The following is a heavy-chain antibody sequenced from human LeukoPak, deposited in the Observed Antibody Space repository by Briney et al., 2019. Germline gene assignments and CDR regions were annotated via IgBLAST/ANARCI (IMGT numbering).Heavy chain of an antibody. CDR1: GFTFDNAW. CDR3: ARGVGSHFDY. Sequence: GGSLRLSCRASGFTFDNAWMSWVRQAPGKGLEWVSYIYSSSSTICYADSVKGRFTISRDNAKNSPYLQMNSLRDEDTAVYYCARGVGSHFDYWGQGTLVTVSS. J-gene: IGHJ4*02. D-gene: IGHD1-14*01. CDR2: IYSSSSTI. V-gene: IGHV3-48*02.